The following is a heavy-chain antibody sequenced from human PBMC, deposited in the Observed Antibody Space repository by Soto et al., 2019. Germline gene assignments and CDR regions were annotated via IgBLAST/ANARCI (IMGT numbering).Heavy chain of an antibody. CDR1: GGTFSSYA. CDR3: ARVGYIFWRRYHYYGMDV. J-gene: IGHJ6*02. D-gene: IGHD3-3*01. Sequence: QVRLVQSGAEVKKPGSSVKVSCEASGGTFSSYAVTWVRQAPGQGLEWMGGIIPIVTTPNYAQMFQGRLTISADKSTSTSYMELSSLRSEDTGVYYCARVGYIFWRRYHYYGMDVWGQGTTVIVSS. CDR2: IIPIVTTP. V-gene: IGHV1-69*06.